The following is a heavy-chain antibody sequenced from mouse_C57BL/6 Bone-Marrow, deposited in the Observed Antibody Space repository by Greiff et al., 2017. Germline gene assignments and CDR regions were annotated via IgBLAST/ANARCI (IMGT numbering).Heavy chain of an antibody. CDR3: TNYGNYDAMDY. CDR2: ISSGGDYI. V-gene: IGHV5-9-1*02. CDR1: GFTFSSYA. J-gene: IGHJ4*01. D-gene: IGHD2-1*01. Sequence: EVKLMESGEGLVKPGGSLKLSCAASGFTFSSYAMSWVRQTPEKRLEWVAYISSGGDYIYYADPVKGRFTISRDNARNTLYLQMSSLKSEDTAMYYCTNYGNYDAMDYWGQGTSVTVSS.